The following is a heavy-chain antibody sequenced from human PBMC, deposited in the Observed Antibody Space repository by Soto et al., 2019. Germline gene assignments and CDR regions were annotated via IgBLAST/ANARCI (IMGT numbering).Heavy chain of an antibody. V-gene: IGHV3-33*01. CDR1: GFTFSSYG. Sequence: AGGSLRLSCAASGFTFSSYGRHWGRQAPGKGLEWVAVIWYDGSNKYYADSVKGRFTISRDNSKNTLYLQMNSLRAEDTAVYYCARDNDSSGPTDAFDIWGQGTMVTVSS. CDR3: ARDNDSSGPTDAFDI. J-gene: IGHJ3*02. CDR2: IWYDGSNK. D-gene: IGHD3-22*01.